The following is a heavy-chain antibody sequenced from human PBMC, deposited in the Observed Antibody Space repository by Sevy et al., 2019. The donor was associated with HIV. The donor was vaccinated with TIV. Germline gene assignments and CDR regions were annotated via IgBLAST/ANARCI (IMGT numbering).Heavy chain of an antibody. CDR2: FDPEPGET. CDR1: GYTLTELS. V-gene: IGHV1-24*01. Sequence: ASVKVSCKVSGYTLTELSIHWVRQAPGKGLQWMGGFDPEPGETIYAQKFQGRVIMTEDTSTDTAYMELSSLRSEVTALYCCATSRPVVTLFDYWGQGTLVTVSS. CDR3: ATSRPVVTLFDY. D-gene: IGHD4-4*01. J-gene: IGHJ4*02.